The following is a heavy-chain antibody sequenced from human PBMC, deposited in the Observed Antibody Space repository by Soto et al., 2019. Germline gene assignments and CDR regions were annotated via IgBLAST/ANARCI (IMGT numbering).Heavy chain of an antibody. CDR2: IIPILGIA. CDR1: GGTFSSYT. V-gene: IGHV1-69*02. CDR3: ARWTLGYYGMDV. J-gene: IGHJ6*02. Sequence: ASVKVSCKASGGTFSSYTISWVRQAPGQGLEWMGRIIPILGIANYAQKFQGRVTITADKSTSTAYMELSSLRSEDTAVYYCARWTLGYYGMDVWGQGTTVTVSS.